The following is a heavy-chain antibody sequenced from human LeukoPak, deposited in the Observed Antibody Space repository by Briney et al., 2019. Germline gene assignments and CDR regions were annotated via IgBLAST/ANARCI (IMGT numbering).Heavy chain of an antibody. CDR1: GGSFSGYY. D-gene: IGHD5-12*01. CDR3: ARICSGYLYYYYMDV. CDR2: INHSGST. Sequence: SETLSLTCAVYGGSFSGYYWSWIRQPPGKGLEWIGEINHSGSTNYNPSLKSRVTISVDTSKNQFSLKLSSVTAADTAVYYCARICSGYLYYYYMDVWGKGTTVTVSS. V-gene: IGHV4-34*01. J-gene: IGHJ6*03.